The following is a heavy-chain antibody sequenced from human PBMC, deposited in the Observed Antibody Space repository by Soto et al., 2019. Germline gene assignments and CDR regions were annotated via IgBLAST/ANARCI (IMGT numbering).Heavy chain of an antibody. Sequence: SETLSLTCTVSGGSISSYYWSWIRQPPGKGLEWIGYIYYSGGTNYNPSLKSRVTISVDTSKNQFSLKLSSVTAADTAVYYCARWSSGWSLFDYWGQGTLVTVSS. D-gene: IGHD6-13*01. CDR3: ARWSSGWSLFDY. CDR2: IYYSGGT. V-gene: IGHV4-59*01. J-gene: IGHJ4*02. CDR1: GGSISSYY.